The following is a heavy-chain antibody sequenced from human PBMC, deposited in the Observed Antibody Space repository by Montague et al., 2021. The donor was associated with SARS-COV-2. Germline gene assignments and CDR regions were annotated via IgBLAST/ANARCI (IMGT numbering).Heavy chain of an antibody. J-gene: IGHJ3*02. CDR1: GFTFSSYW. V-gene: IGHV3-74*01. CDR3: ASVGVMVTAIRGFDI. CDR2: ISPDGSST. D-gene: IGHD2-21*02. Sequence: SLRLSCAASGFTFSSYWMHWVRQAPGKGLVWVSRISPDGSSTCYADSVKGRFTISRDNAKNTLYLQMNSLRAEDTAMYYCASVGVMVTAIRGFDIWGQGTMVTVSS.